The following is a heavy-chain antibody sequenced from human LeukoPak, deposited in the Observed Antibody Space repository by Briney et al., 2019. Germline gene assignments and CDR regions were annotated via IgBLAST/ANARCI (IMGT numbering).Heavy chain of an antibody. Sequence: GGSLRLSCAASGFTFSNYWISWVRQAPGKGLEWVANIKEDGSEKYYVDSVKGRFTLSRDNAKNSLYLQMNSLRAEDTAVYYCAKTSGRAAAGPRRDYWGQGTLVTVSS. CDR3: AKTSGRAAAGPRRDY. CDR1: GFTFSNYW. CDR2: IKEDGSEK. J-gene: IGHJ4*02. V-gene: IGHV3-7*03. D-gene: IGHD6-13*01.